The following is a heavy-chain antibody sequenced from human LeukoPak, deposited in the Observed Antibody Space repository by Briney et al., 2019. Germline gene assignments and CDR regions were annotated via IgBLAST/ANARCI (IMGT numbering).Heavy chain of an antibody. CDR1: GYTFTGHY. J-gene: IGHJ5*02. D-gene: IGHD2-2*01. Sequence: ASVKVSCKASGYTFTGHYVHWVRQAPGQGLEWMGRRNPNNGGADYAQNFKGQVTITSDTASNTVYMELPRLRSDDTAVYYCAREVGYSTSWYGRFDPWGQGALVTVSS. CDR3: AREVGYSTSWYGRFDP. V-gene: IGHV1-2*06. CDR2: RNPNNGGA.